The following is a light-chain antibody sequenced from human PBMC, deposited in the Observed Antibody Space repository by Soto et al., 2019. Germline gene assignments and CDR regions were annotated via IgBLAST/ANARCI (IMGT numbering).Light chain of an antibody. CDR1: QSISSY. V-gene: IGKV1-39*01. CDR2: AAS. CDR3: QQSYSTPWT. Sequence: DIQITQSPSTLSASVGDRVTITCRASQSISSYLNWYQQTPGKAPKLLMYAASSLQSGVPSRFSGSGSGTDFTLTISSLQPEDFSTYYCQQSYSTPWTFGQGTKVDIK. J-gene: IGKJ1*01.